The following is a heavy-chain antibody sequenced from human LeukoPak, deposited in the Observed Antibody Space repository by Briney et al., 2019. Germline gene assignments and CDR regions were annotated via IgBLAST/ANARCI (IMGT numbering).Heavy chain of an antibody. CDR1: GFTFDDYA. Sequence: GGSLRLSCAASGFTFDDYAMHWVRQAPGKGLEWVSGISWNSGSIGYADSVKGRFTISRDNAKNSLYLQMNSLRAEDTALYYCAKDYYGSGSYYDISYYMDVWGKGTTVTISS. D-gene: IGHD3-10*01. J-gene: IGHJ6*03. CDR2: ISWNSGSI. CDR3: AKDYYGSGSYYDISYYMDV. V-gene: IGHV3-9*01.